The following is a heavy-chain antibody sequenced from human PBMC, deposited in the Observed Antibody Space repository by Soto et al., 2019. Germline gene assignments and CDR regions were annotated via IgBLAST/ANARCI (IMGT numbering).Heavy chain of an antibody. CDR1: GFTFSSYS. Sequence: EVQLVESGGGLVKPGGSLRLSCAASGFTFSSYSMNWVRQAPGKGLEWVSSISSSSSYIYYADSVKGRFTISRDNAKNSLYLQMNSLRAEDTAVYYCARVGDYDFGSGSDYWGQGTLVTVSS. D-gene: IGHD3-3*01. CDR3: ARVGDYDFGSGSDY. V-gene: IGHV3-21*01. CDR2: ISSSSSYI. J-gene: IGHJ4*02.